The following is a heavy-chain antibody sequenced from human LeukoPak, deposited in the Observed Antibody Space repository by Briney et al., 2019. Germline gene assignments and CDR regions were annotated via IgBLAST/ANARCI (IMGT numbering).Heavy chain of an antibody. CDR3: AGTYYYDSSGFS. CDR1: GFTFSDYY. J-gene: IGHJ4*02. D-gene: IGHD3-22*01. CDR2: ISSSSSYT. Sequence: GGSLRLSCAASGFTFSDYYMSWIRQAPGKGLEWVSYISSSSSYTNYADSVKGRFTISRDNAKTSLYLQMHSLRAEDTAVYYCAGTYYYDSSGFSWGQGTLVTVSS. V-gene: IGHV3-11*06.